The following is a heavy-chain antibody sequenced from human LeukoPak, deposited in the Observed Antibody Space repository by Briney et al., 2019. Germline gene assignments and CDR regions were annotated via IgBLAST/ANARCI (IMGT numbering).Heavy chain of an antibody. CDR3: AGTNGYSYVLDY. Sequence: SVKVSCKASGGTFSSYAISWVRQAPGQGLEWMGGIIPIFGTAKYAQKFQGRVTITTDESTSTAYMELSSLRSEDTAVYYCAGTNGYSYVLDYWGQGTLVTVSS. D-gene: IGHD5-18*01. V-gene: IGHV1-69*05. CDR2: IIPIFGTA. CDR1: GGTFSSYA. J-gene: IGHJ4*02.